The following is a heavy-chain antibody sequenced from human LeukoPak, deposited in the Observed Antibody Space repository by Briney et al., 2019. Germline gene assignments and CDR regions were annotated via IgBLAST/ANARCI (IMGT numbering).Heavy chain of an antibody. V-gene: IGHV4-31*03. J-gene: IGHJ4*02. CDR2: IYYSGST. CDR3: ARDPSLGSYFDY. Sequence: SETLSLTCTVSGGSISSGGYYWSWIRQHPGKGLEWIGYIYYSGSTYYNPSLKSRVTMSLDTSKNQFSLKLSSMTAADTAVYFCARDPSLGSYFDYWGQGTLVTVSS. D-gene: IGHD7-27*01. CDR1: GGSISSGGYY.